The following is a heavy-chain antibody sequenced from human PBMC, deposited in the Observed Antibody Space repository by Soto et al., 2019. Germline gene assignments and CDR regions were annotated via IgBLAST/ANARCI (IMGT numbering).Heavy chain of an antibody. Sequence: QVQLQQWGAGLLKPSETLSLTCAVYGGSFSGYYWSWIRQPPGKGLEWIGEINHSGSTNYNPSLKSRVTISVDTSKNQFSLKLSSVTAADTAVYYCARRARYYDFWCGYYHYYYYMDVWGKGTTVTVSS. CDR3: ARRARYYDFWCGYYHYYYYMDV. CDR2: INHSGST. CDR1: GGSFSGYY. V-gene: IGHV4-34*01. J-gene: IGHJ6*03. D-gene: IGHD3-3*01.